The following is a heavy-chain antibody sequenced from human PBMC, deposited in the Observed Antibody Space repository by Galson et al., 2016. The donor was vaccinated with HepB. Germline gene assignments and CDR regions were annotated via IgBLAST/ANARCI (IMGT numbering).Heavy chain of an antibody. Sequence: SLRLSCAASTFSVSDDYMNWVRQAPGKGLEWVSLIYSGGGTYYADSVKGKFIISGDNSKNTLYLQMNSLRVEDTAVYYCARGSDLGSFWGQGTLVTVSS. J-gene: IGHJ4*02. CDR1: TFSVSDDY. D-gene: IGHD1-26*01. V-gene: IGHV3-66*01. CDR3: ARGSDLGSF. CDR2: IYSGGGT.